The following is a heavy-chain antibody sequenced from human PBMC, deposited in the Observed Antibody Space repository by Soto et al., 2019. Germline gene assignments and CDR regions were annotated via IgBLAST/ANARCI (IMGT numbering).Heavy chain of an antibody. V-gene: IGHV3-74*01. CDR2: INSDGSST. Sequence: EVQLVESGGGLVQPGGSLRVSCAASGFTFSSYGMHWVRQAPGKGLVWVSRINSDGSSTSYADSVKGRFTISRDKAKNTLYLQMNSLRAEDTAIYYCARRGAVAGLHYWGQGTLVTVSS. CDR3: ARRGAVAGLHY. D-gene: IGHD6-19*01. CDR1: GFTFSSYG. J-gene: IGHJ4*02.